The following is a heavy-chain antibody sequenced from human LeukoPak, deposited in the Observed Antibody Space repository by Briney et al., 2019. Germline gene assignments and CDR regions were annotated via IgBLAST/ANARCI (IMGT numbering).Heavy chain of an antibody. CDR1: GFTFSSYA. D-gene: IGHD3-16*01. CDR2: ISYDGGYQ. Sequence: GRSLRLSCAASGFTFSSYAMHWVRQAPGKGLEWVTYISYDGGYQYYADSVKGRFTNSRDNSKNPVYLQLNSLTPEDTAVYYCAKDRRMMSPHYGMDVWGQGTTVTVSS. V-gene: IGHV3-30*04. J-gene: IGHJ6*02. CDR3: AKDRRMMSPHYGMDV.